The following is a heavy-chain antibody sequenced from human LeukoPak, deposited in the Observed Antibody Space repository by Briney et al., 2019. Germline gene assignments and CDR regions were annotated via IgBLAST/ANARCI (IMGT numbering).Heavy chain of an antibody. CDR3: AKDAVSPGEDYYDP. V-gene: IGHV4-59*01. Sequence: SETLSLTCTVSGGSMSGYYWSWIQQTPAGGLEWIGYFYYTGLTRSNPSFKSRVTIAGDTSKNQFSLRLTSMTAADTAIYYCAKDAVSPGEDYYDPWGPGTLVTVSS. D-gene: IGHD3-10*01. CDR2: FYYTGLT. J-gene: IGHJ5*02. CDR1: GGSMSGYY.